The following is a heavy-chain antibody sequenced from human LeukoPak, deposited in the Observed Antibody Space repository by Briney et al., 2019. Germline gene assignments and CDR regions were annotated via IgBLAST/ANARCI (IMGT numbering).Heavy chain of an antibody. CDR2: IYYSGSI. J-gene: IGHJ4*02. D-gene: IGHD4-11*01. Sequence: PSETLSLTCTVSGDSISGYYWTWIRQPPGKGLEWIGYIYYSGSINYNPSLKSRLTIPVDTSKNQFSLKLSSVTAADTAVYYCARLRGNYFPDYWGQGTLVTVSS. CDR1: GDSISGYY. V-gene: IGHV4-59*01. CDR3: ARLRGNYFPDY.